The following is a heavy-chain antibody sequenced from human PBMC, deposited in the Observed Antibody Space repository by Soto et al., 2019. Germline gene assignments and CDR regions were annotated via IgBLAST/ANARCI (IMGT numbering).Heavy chain of an antibody. Sequence: KTSETLSLTCAVYGGSFSGYYWSWIRQPPGKGLEWIGEVNHSGSTNYNPSLKSRVTISVDTSKNQFSLKLSSVTAADTAVYYCARDQYCSGGSCYSVVGGSYGMDVWGQGTTVTVSS. D-gene: IGHD2-15*01. J-gene: IGHJ6*02. CDR3: ARDQYCSGGSCYSVVGGSYGMDV. CDR2: VNHSGST. V-gene: IGHV4-34*01. CDR1: GGSFSGYY.